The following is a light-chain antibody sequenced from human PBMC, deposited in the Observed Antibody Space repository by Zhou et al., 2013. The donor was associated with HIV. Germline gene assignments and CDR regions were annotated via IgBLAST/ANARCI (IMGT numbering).Light chain of an antibody. Sequence: DIQMTQSPTSLSASVGDRVTITCRPSQTIDNYLNWYQRKPGKAPELLIFRASSLQRGVPSRFSGSGFGTDFTLTITSLQPEDVATYSCQQSYTTFTFGGGTKVEIK. CDR3: QQSYTTFT. V-gene: IGKV1-39*01. CDR2: RAS. J-gene: IGKJ4*01. CDR1: QTIDNY.